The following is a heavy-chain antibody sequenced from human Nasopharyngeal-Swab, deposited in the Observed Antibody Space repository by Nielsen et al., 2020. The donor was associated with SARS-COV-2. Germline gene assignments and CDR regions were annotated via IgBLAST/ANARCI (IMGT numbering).Heavy chain of an antibody. J-gene: IGHJ6*02. CDR1: GYTFTGYY. D-gene: IGHD4-23*01. CDR2: INPNSGGT. Sequence: ASVKVSCKASGYTFTGYYMHWVRQAPGQGLEWMGWINPNSGGTNYAQKFQGRVTITADKSTSTAYMELSSLRSEDTAVYYCARAMATVGAVYYYGMDVWGQGTTVTVSS. CDR3: ARAMATVGAVYYYGMDV. V-gene: IGHV1-2*02.